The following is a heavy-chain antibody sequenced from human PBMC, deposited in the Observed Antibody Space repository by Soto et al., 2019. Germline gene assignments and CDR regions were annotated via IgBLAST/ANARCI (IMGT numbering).Heavy chain of an antibody. CDR1: GGSLKINNYS. CDR2: IYDSGTT. D-gene: IGHD2-15*01. V-gene: IGHV4-30-2*01. Sequence: QLPLRESGSGLVKPSQTLSLTCAVSGGSLKINNYSWSWIRQPPGKGLEYIGYIYDSGTTYYSPSLKSRVIISVDTSKNQFCLSLGSVTAADTAVYYCAARCSGGNCYESGFDFWGRGLLVTVSS. CDR3: AARCSGGNCYESGFDF. J-gene: IGHJ4*02.